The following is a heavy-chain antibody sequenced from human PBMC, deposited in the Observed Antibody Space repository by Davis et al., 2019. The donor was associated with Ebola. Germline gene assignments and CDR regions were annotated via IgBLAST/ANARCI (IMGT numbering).Heavy chain of an antibody. J-gene: IGHJ6*02. V-gene: IGHV5-10-1*01. CDR1: GYSFTSYW. CDR3: ARPSYYYYGMDV. CDR2: IDPSDSYT. Sequence: KVSCKGSGYSFTSYWISWVRQMPGKGLEWMGRIDPSDSYTNYSPSFQGHVTISADKSISTAYLQWSSLKASDTAMYHCARPSYYYYGMDVWGQGTTVTVSS.